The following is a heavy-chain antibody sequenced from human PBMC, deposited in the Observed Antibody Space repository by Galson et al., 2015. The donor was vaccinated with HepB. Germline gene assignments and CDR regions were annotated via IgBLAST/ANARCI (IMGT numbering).Heavy chain of an antibody. V-gene: IGHV3-23*01. J-gene: IGHJ6*02. CDR1: GFTFSSYA. CDR2: ISGSGGST. Sequence: SLRLSCAASGFTFSSYAMSWVRQAPGKGLEWVSAISGSGGSTYYADSVKGRFTISRDNSKNTLYLQMNSLRAEDTAVYYCAKDLDRSGYYYYYGMDVWGQGTTVTVSS. CDR3: AKDLDRSGYYYYYGMDV. D-gene: IGHD6-19*01.